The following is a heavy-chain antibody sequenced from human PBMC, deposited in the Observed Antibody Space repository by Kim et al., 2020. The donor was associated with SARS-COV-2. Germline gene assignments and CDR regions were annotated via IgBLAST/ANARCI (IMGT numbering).Heavy chain of an antibody. V-gene: IGHV3-23*01. CDR3: AKEGERERGSYHAGYFDY. J-gene: IGHJ4*02. D-gene: IGHD1-26*01. Sequence: GGSLRLSCAASGFTFSSYAMSWVRQAPGKGLEWVSAISGSGGSTYYADSVKGRFTISRDNSKNTLYLQMNSLRAEDTAVYYCAKEGERERGSYHAGYFDYWGQGTLVTVSS. CDR2: ISGSGGST. CDR1: GFTFSSYA.